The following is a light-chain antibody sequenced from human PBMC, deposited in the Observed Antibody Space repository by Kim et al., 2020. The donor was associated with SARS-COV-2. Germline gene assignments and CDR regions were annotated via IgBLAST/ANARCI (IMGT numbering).Light chain of an antibody. CDR2: AAS. J-gene: IGKJ4*01. CDR1: QNIRTY. CDR3: QQTYSNPHT. V-gene: IGKV1-39*01. Sequence: ASIGDRVTITCRTSQNIRTYLNWYQQRPGKAPKLLIYAASSLQSEVPSRFSGSGSGTDFTLTIASLQADDFATYYCQQTYSNPHTFGGGTKVDIK.